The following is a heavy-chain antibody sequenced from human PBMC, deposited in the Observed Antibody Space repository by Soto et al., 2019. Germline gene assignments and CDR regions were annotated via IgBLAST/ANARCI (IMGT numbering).Heavy chain of an antibody. CDR1: GFTFSSYA. V-gene: IGHV3-23*01. CDR2: ISGSGGST. J-gene: IGHJ6*02. Sequence: QPGGSLRLSCAASGFTFSSYAISWVRQAPGKGLEWVSAISGSGGSTYYADSVKGRFTISRDNSKNTLYLQMNSLRAEDTAVYYCAKDLGLRIVGAPVGGMDVWGQGTTVTVSS. CDR3: AKDLGLRIVGAPVGGMDV. D-gene: IGHD1-26*01.